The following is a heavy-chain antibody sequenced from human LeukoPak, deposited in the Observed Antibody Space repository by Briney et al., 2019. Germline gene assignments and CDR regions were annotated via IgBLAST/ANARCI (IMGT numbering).Heavy chain of an antibody. Sequence: GGSLRPSCAASGFTFSSYAMHWVRQAPGKGLEWVAVISYDGSNKYYADSVKGRFTISRDNSKNTLYLQMNSLRAEDTAVYYCASPPFPLVVVAAAFDYWGQGTLVTVSS. CDR1: GFTFSSYA. D-gene: IGHD2-15*01. CDR3: ASPPFPLVVVAAAFDY. CDR2: ISYDGSNK. J-gene: IGHJ4*02. V-gene: IGHV3-30-3*01.